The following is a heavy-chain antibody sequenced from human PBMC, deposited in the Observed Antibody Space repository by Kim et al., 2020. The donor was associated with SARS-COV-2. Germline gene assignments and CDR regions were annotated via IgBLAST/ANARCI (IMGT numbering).Heavy chain of an antibody. CDR3: TTLAFEGGKMATINFDY. CDR1: GFTFSNAW. Sequence: GGSLRLSCAASGFTFSNAWMSWVRQAPGKGLEWVGRIKSKTDGGTTDYAAPVKGRFTISRDDSKNTLYLQMNSLKTEDTAVYYCTTLAFEGGKMATINFDYWGQGTLVTVSS. CDR2: IKSKTDGGTT. J-gene: IGHJ4*02. D-gene: IGHD5-12*01. V-gene: IGHV3-15*01.